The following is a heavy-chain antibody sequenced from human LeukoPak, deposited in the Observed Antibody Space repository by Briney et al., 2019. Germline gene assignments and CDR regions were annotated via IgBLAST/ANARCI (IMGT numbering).Heavy chain of an antibody. CDR3: ARESIVGATTLDY. D-gene: IGHD1-26*01. J-gene: IGHJ4*02. CDR1: GYTFTGQY. V-gene: IGHV1-2*02. CDR2: INPNSGGT. Sequence: ASAKVSCKASGYTFTGQYMHWVRQAPGQGLEWMGWINPNSGGTNYAQKFQGRVTMTRDTSISTAYMELSRLRSDDTAVYYCARESIVGATTLDYWGQGTLVTVSS.